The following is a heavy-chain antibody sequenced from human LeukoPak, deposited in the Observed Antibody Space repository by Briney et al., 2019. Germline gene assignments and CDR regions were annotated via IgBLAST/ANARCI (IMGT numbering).Heavy chain of an antibody. CDR3: ATSKRPHSSRRPGNYFYN. CDR2: FDPEDGET. V-gene: IGHV1-24*01. D-gene: IGHD6-13*01. J-gene: IGHJ4*02. Sequence: ASVKVSCKVSGYTLTELSMHWVRQARGKGLEWMGGFDPEDGETFYAQKFQGRVTMTEDTSTDTAYMELSSLRSEVTAVYYCATSKRPHSSRRPGNYFYNWGQGALGIGSS. CDR1: GYTLTELS.